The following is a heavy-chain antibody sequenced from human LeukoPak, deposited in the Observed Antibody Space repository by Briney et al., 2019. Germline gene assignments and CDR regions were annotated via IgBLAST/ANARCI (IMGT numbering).Heavy chain of an antibody. CDR2: IRDSGATT. CDR3: AKDNDYYYIDV. CDR1: GFTFSSYA. V-gene: IGHV3-23*01. J-gene: IGHJ6*03. Sequence: GGSLRLSCAASGFTFSSYAMSWVRQAPGKGLEWVSAIRDSGATTYYADSVMGRFTISRDNSKNTLYLQINSLRADDTAVHYCAKDNDYYYIDVWGKGTTVTVSS.